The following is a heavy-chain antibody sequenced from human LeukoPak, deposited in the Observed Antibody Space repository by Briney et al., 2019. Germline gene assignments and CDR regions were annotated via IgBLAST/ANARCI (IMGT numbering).Heavy chain of an antibody. D-gene: IGHD3-3*01. J-gene: IGHJ6*03. Sequence: SETLSLTCTVSGGSIRSTSYYWGWIRQPPGKGLEWIGSIYYSGSTYYNPSLKSRVTISADTSKNQFSLKLSSVTAADTAVYYCGRLFYDFWSGHYYYYMDVWGKGTTVTVSS. V-gene: IGHV4-39*01. CDR2: IYYSGST. CDR1: GGSIRSTSYY. CDR3: GRLFYDFWSGHYYYYMDV.